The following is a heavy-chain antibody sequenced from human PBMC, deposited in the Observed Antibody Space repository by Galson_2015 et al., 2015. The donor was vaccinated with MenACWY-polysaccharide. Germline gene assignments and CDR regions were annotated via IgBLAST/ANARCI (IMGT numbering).Heavy chain of an antibody. V-gene: IGHV3-30*03. CDR2: ISYDGSNK. CDR3: SSELLEWAPLLGSFDY. CDR1: GFTFSSYG. J-gene: IGHJ4*02. D-gene: IGHD1-26*01. Sequence: SLRLSCAASGFTFSSYGMHWVRQAPGKGLEWVAVISYDGSNKYYADSVKGRFTISRDNSKNTLYLQMNSLRAEDTAVYYCSSELLEWAPLLGSFDYWGQGTLVTVSS.